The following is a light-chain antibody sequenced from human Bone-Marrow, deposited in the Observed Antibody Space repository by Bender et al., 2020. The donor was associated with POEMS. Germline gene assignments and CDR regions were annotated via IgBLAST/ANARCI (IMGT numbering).Light chain of an antibody. V-gene: IGLV2-8*01. CDR3: SSYAGASTLV. CDR2: DVT. J-gene: IGLJ3*02. CDR1: SDDIGSYNY. Sequence: SALTQPPSASGSPGQSVTISCTGTSDDIGSYNYVSWYQQHSGRAPKLIIYDVTERPSGVPDRFSGSKSGNTASLTVSALQAYDEAVYYCSSYAGASTLVFGGGTQLTVV.